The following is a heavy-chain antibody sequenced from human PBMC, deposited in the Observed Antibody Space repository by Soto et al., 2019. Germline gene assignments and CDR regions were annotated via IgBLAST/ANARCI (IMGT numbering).Heavy chain of an antibody. CDR1: GYTFTSYH. V-gene: IGHV1-46*01. CDR2: INPSGGET. J-gene: IGHJ4*01. CDR3: ARAQTTYYYESSSYSSPPDY. D-gene: IGHD3-22*01. Sequence: QVQLVQSGPEVKKPGASVKISCKASGYTFTSYHMHWVRQAPGQGLEWMGVINPSGGETNYAQKFQGRVTMTSDASTSTVYMEPSSLRSEGTAVYYCARAQTTYYYESSSYSSPPDYWGHGTLVTVSS.